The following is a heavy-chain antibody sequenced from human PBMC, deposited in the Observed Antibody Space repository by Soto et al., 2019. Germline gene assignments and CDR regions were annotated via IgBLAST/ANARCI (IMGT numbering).Heavy chain of an antibody. CDR2: INHSGST. V-gene: IGHV4-34*01. D-gene: IGHD4-17*01. CDR1: GGSFSGYY. Sequence: PSETLSLTCAVYGGSFSGYYWSWIRQPPGKGLEWIGEINHSGSTNYNPSLKSRVTISVDTSKNQFSVKLSSVTAADTAVYYCARGGGDGDYVFDYWGQGTLVTVS. J-gene: IGHJ4*02. CDR3: ARGGGDGDYVFDY.